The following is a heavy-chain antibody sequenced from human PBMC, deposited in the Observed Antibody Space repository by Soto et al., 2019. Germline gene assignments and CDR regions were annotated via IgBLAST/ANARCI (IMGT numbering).Heavy chain of an antibody. D-gene: IGHD6-19*01. CDR2: IIPIFGTA. J-gene: IGHJ2*01. CDR3: AREEVAGRYFDL. Sequence: QVQLVQSGAEVKKPGSSVKVSCKASGGTFSSYAISWVRQAPGQGLEWMGGIIPIFGTANYAQKFQGRVTIXAXXSTSSAYRELSSLRSEDTAVYYCAREEVAGRYFDLWGRGTLVTVSS. CDR1: GGTFSSYA. V-gene: IGHV1-69*12.